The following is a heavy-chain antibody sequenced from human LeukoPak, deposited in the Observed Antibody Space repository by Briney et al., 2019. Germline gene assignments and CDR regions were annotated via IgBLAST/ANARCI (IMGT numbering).Heavy chain of an antibody. Sequence: PGGSLRLSCAASGFTFSSYEMNWVRQAPGKGLEWVSYISSSGSTIYYADSVKGRFTISRDNAKKSLYLQMNSLRAEDTAVYYCAGQSTGSNCYHYWGQGTLVTVSS. D-gene: IGHD2-21*02. CDR1: GFTFSSYE. J-gene: IGHJ4*02. CDR3: AGQSTGSNCYHY. V-gene: IGHV3-48*03. CDR2: ISSSGSTI.